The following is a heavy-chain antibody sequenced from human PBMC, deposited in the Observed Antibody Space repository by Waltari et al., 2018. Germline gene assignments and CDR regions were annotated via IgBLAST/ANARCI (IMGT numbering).Heavy chain of an antibody. V-gene: IGHV3-33*01. CDR1: GFPFSRDG. CDR3: ASTLHLDGWLDGFDI. CDR2: MRYDGSNT. J-gene: IGHJ3*02. Sequence: QAQLVESGGDVVQPGRSLRLSCATPGFPFSRDGRNWVRQAPGKGLEWVAMMRYDGSNTYYADSVKGRFSISKDNSKNTLYLQMNSLRAEDTAVYYCASTLHLDGWLDGFDIWGQGTVVTVSS. D-gene: IGHD1-1*01.